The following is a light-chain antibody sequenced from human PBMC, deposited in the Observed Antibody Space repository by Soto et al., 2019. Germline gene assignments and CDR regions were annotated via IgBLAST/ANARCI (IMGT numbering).Light chain of an antibody. CDR2: AAS. CDR3: QKYFSAPLT. J-gene: IGKJ4*01. CDR1: RDITDY. V-gene: IGKV1-27*01. Sequence: IQMTQSPSSLSASVGDRVAITCRASRDITDYLAWYQQKPGQAPKLLIYAASTLQSGVPSRFSGSGSGTDFTLTISSLQPEDVATYYCQKYFSAPLTFGGGTKVDIK.